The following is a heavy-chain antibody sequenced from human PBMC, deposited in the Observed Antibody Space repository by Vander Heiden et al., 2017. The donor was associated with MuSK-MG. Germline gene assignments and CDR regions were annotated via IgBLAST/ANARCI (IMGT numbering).Heavy chain of an antibody. J-gene: IGHJ3*02. D-gene: IGHD4-4*01. CDR1: GFSLSTSGVG. V-gene: IGHV2-5*01. CDR2: IFWNDDK. CDR3: AHRRTTIVSDVFDI. Sequence: QITLKESGLTLVKPTQTLTLTCSSSGFSLSTSGVGVGWIRQPPGKALEWLALIFWNDDKRYRSSLKSRLTITKDTSKNQVVLTMTNMDPVDTATYYCAHRRTTIVSDVFDIWGQGTMGNVAS.